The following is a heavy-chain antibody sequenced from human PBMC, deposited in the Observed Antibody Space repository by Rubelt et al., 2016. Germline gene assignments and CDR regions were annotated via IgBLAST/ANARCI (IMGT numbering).Heavy chain of an antibody. D-gene: IGHD3-3*01. CDR1: GGSFSGYY. Sequence: QVQLQQWGAGLLKPSETLSLTCTVYGGSFSGYYWSWIRQPPGKGLEWIGEINHSGSTNYNPSLKSRVTILVDTSKNQFSLKLSSVTAADTAVYYCARNFGVVIGYYYYGMDVWGQGTTVTVSS. CDR2: INHSGST. V-gene: IGHV4-34*01. J-gene: IGHJ6*02. CDR3: ARNFGVVIGYYYYGMDV.